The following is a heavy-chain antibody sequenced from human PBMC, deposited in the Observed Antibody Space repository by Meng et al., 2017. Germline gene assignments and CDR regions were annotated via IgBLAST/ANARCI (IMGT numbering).Heavy chain of an antibody. CDR1: GVSSSCCC. D-gene: IGHD6-6*01. J-gene: IGHJ5*02. CDR2: INHSGST. CDR3: ARRRGGSSDWFDP. Sequence: PRPWGSSVSAPCVTPSPTCGGYGVSSSCCCWARHRPATGKGLEWNGEINHSGSTNYNPSLKGRVTISVDTSKNQFSLKLSSVTAAATAVYYCARRRGGSSDWFDPWGQGTLVTVSS. V-gene: IGHV4-34*01.